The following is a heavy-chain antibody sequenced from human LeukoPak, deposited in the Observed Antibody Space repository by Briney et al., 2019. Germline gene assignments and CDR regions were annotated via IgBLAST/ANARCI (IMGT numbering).Heavy chain of an antibody. V-gene: IGHV3-7*01. J-gene: IGHJ4*02. D-gene: IGHD3-22*01. CDR2: INPDGNKK. CDR3: AKDRRVVVITTPYFDY. CDR1: GLTFSSSW. Sequence: GGSLRLSCAVSGLTFSSSWMDWVRQAPGKGLEWVASINPDGNKKYSADSVKGRFTISRDNSKNTLYLQMNSLRAEDTAVYYCAKDRRVVVITTPYFDYWGQGTLVTVSS.